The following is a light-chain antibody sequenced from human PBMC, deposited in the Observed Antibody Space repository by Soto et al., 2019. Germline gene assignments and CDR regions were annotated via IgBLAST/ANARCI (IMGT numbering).Light chain of an antibody. CDR3: QQYNNWPRT. CDR1: QSVTSD. V-gene: IGKV3-15*01. Sequence: EIVMTQSPATLSVSPGEGATLSCRASQSVTSDLAWYQQKSGQAPRLLMYAVSTRPTGVPARFSGSGSGTEFTLTISSLQSEDFAVYYCQQYNNWPRTFGQGTKVDI. CDR2: AVS. J-gene: IGKJ1*01.